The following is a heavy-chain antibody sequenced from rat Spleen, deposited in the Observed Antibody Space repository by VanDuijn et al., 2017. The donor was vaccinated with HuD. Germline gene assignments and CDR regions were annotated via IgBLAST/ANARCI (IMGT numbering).Heavy chain of an antibody. Sequence: EVQLVKSDGGLVQPGRSLKLSCAASGFTFSDYYMAWVRQAPTEGLEWVATISYDGSSTYYRDSVKGRFTISRDDAKSTLYLQMDSLRPEETATYYCARRGYLSNWYFDFWGPGTMVTVSS. V-gene: IGHV5-29*01. D-gene: IGHD2-7*01. CDR2: ISYDGSST. J-gene: IGHJ1*01. CDR1: GFTFSDYY. CDR3: ARRGYLSNWYFDF.